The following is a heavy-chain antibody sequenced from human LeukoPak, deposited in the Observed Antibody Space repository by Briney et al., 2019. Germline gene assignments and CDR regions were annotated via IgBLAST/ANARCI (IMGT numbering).Heavy chain of an antibody. D-gene: IGHD6-13*01. Sequence: GGSLRLSCAASGFTFSSYAMSWVRQAPGKGLEWVSAISGSGGSTYYADSVEGRFTISRDNSKNTLYLQMNSLRAEDTAVYYCARTTGYSSSWFDYWGQGTLVTVSS. V-gene: IGHV3-23*01. J-gene: IGHJ4*02. CDR3: ARTTGYSSSWFDY. CDR1: GFTFSSYA. CDR2: ISGSGGST.